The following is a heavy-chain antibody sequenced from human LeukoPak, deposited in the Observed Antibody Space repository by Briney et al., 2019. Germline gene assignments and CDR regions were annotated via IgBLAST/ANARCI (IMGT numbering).Heavy chain of an antibody. J-gene: IGHJ6*02. V-gene: IGHV3-23*01. CDR3: AKDFNDSSGYYYYYYGMDV. Sequence: PGGSLRLSCAASGFTFSSYAMSWVRQAPGKGLEWVSTLSGSGGSTYYADSVKGRFTISRDNSKNTLYLQMNSLRAEDTAVYYCAKDFNDSSGYYYYYYGMDVWGQGTTVTVSS. D-gene: IGHD3-22*01. CDR1: GFTFSSYA. CDR2: LSGSGGST.